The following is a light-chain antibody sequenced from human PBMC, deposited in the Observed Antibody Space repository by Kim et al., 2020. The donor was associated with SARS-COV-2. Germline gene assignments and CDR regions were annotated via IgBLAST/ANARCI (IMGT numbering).Light chain of an antibody. J-gene: IGLJ1*01. V-gene: IGLV3-1*01. CDR3: QAWDSSTWV. CDR2: QDS. CDR1: KLGDKY. Sequence: YELTQPPSVSVSPGQTASITCSVDKLGDKYACWYQQKPGQSPVLVIYQDSKRPSGIPERFSGSTSGNTATLTISGTQAMDEADYYCQAWDSSTWVFGTGTKVTVL.